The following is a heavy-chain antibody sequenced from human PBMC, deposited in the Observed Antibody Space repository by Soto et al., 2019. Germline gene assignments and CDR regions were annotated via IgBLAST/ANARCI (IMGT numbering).Heavy chain of an antibody. D-gene: IGHD3-3*01. CDR2: ITTYNGNT. V-gene: IGHV1-18*04. J-gene: IGHJ6*02. Sequence: ASGKVSGKASGNSFTSYVISLLRQAPVHGLDWMGWITTYNGNTKYAQDLQGRVTMTTDTSISTAYMELSSLRSEDTALYYCARTRTQSGYSSFYYYYGMDVWGQGTTVTVSS. CDR1: GNSFTSYV. CDR3: ARTRTQSGYSSFYYYYGMDV.